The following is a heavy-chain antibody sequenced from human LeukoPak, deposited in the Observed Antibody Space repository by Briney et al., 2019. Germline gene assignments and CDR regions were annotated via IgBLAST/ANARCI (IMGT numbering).Heavy chain of an antibody. CDR2: IYYSGST. Sequence: SETLSLTCTVSGGSISSGGYYWSWIRQHPGKGLEWIGYIYYSGSTYYNPSLKSRVTISVDTSKNQFSLKLSSVTAADTAVYYCAGERNSVWSPFDYWGQGTLVSVSS. V-gene: IGHV4-30-4*08. CDR3: AGERNSVWSPFDY. J-gene: IGHJ4*02. D-gene: IGHD3-10*01. CDR1: GGSISSGGYY.